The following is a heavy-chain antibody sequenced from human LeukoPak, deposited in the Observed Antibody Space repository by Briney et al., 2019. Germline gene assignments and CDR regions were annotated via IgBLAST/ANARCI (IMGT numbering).Heavy chain of an antibody. CDR2: INWNGGKT. Sequence: PGGSLRLSCAASGFNFEDYGMSWVRQVPGKGLEWVSGINWNGGKTGYGDSVKGRLTISRDNAKKSLYLQMHSLRPEDTASYYCARENGDAFDIWGQGTMVSVSS. J-gene: IGHJ3*02. CDR1: GFNFEDYG. D-gene: IGHD2-8*01. V-gene: IGHV3-20*04. CDR3: ARENGDAFDI.